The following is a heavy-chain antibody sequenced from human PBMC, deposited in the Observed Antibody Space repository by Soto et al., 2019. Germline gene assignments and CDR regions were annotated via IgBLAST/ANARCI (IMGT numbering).Heavy chain of an antibody. V-gene: IGHV3-48*01. CDR1: GFTFSSYS. J-gene: IGHJ6*03. D-gene: IGHD3-3*01. CDR2: ISSSSSTI. CDR3: ARVEYDFWSAPGSYYYYMDV. Sequence: GGFLRFSCAASGFTFSSYSMNWVRQAPGKGLEWVSYISSSSSTIYYADSVKGRFTISRDNAKNSLYLQMNSLRAEDTAVYYCARVEYDFWSAPGSYYYYMDVWGKGTTVTVSS.